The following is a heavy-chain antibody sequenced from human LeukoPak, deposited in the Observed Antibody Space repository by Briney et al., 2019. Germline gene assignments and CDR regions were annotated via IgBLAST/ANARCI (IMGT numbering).Heavy chain of an antibody. J-gene: IGHJ4*02. D-gene: IGHD1-26*01. CDR1: GFTFSSYA. CDR2: ISNDGSKK. CDR3: ARDGPGGGSYYSNY. Sequence: GGSLRLSCAASGFTFSSYALHWVRQAPGKGLEWVAVISNDGSKKDYADSVKGRFTISRDNSKNTLYLQMNSLRAEDTALYYCARDGPGGGSYYSNYWGQGTLVTVSS. V-gene: IGHV3-30*04.